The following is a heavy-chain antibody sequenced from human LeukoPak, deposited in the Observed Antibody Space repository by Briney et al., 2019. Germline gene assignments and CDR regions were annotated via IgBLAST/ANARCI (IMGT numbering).Heavy chain of an antibody. CDR3: ATGSSGWYSLIILGYYGMDV. V-gene: IGHV1-24*01. CDR2: FDPEDGET. CDR1: GYTLTELS. Sequence: ASVKVSCTVSGYTLTELSMHWVRQAPGKGLEWMGGFDPEDGETIYAQKFQGRVTMTEDTSTDTAYMELSSLRSEDTAVYYCATGSSGWYSLIILGYYGMDVWGQGTTVTVSS. D-gene: IGHD6-19*01. J-gene: IGHJ6*02.